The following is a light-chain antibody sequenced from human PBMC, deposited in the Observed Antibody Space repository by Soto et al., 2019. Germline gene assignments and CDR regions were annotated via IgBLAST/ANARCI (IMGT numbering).Light chain of an antibody. CDR3: TSYTSSSTPYV. CDR2: DVS. V-gene: IGLV2-14*01. Sequence: LTRPASRSGAAGQSLPLPCAGTSRDVGGYTYVSWYQQHPGKAPKLMIYDVSNRPSGVSNRFSGSKSGNTASLTISGLQAEDEADYYCTSYTSSSTPYVFGGGTKVTVL. J-gene: IGLJ1*01. CDR1: SRDVGGYTY.